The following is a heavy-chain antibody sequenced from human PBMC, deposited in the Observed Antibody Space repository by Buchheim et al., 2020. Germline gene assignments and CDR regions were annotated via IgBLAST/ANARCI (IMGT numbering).Heavy chain of an antibody. CDR3: ARTVSFYFDS. CDR1: GFPFSDYY. Sequence: QVHLVESGGDLVKPGGSLRLSCKVSGFPFSDYYMSWIRQAPGKGLEWIAHISGTTSHTTYADSVKGRFTISRDNTKNLLFLQLNSLGADDTAIYYCARTVSFYFDSWGQRT. V-gene: IGHV3-11*05. CDR2: ISGTTSHT. J-gene: IGHJ4*02. D-gene: IGHD4-11*01.